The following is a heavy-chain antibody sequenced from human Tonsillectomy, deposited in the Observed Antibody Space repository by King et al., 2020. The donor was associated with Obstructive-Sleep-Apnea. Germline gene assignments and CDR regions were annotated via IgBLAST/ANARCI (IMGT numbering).Heavy chain of an antibody. CDR1: GYTLTELS. V-gene: IGHV1-24*01. D-gene: IGHD3-3*01. J-gene: IGHJ5*02. Sequence: QLVQSGAEVKKPGASVKVSCKVSGYTLTELSMHWVRQAPGKGLEWMGGLDPEDGETIYAQKFQGRVTMTEDTSTDTAYMELSSLRSEDTAVYYCATPRRGALWSGYWVDPWGQGTLVTVSS. CDR3: ATPRRGALWSGYWVDP. CDR2: LDPEDGET.